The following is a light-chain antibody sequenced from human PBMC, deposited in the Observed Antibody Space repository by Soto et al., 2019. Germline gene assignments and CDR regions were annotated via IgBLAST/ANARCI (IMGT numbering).Light chain of an antibody. CDR3: QQDASSPLT. V-gene: IGKV3-20*01. CDR2: HAS. CDR1: QTINRDF. Sequence: EIVLTQSPGTLSLSPGERATLSCRASQTINRDFLAWYQQKPGQAPRLLIYHASNRATGIPDMFSGSGSGPDFTLTISRLEPEEFANFYCQQDASSPLTFGVGTQVEI. J-gene: IGKJ4*01.